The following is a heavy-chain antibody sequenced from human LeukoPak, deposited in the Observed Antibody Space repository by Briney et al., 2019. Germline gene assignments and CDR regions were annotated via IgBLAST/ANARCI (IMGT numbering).Heavy chain of an antibody. CDR1: GYSFTSYW. Sequence: GESLKISCKGSGYSFTSYWISWVRQMPGKGLECMGRIDPSDSYTNYSPSFQGHVTISADKSISTAYLQWSSLKASDTAMYYCARHLYSSSWYPYYYYGMDVWGKGTTVTVSS. CDR3: ARHLYSSSWYPYYYYGMDV. CDR2: IDPSDSYT. J-gene: IGHJ6*04. D-gene: IGHD6-13*01. V-gene: IGHV5-10-1*01.